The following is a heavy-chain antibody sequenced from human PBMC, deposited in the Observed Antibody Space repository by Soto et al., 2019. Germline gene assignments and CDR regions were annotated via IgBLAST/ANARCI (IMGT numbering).Heavy chain of an antibody. CDR1: GFTFSSYA. J-gene: IGHJ4*02. CDR2: ISGSGGST. Sequence: EVQLLESGGGLVQPGGSLRLSCAASGFTFSSYAMSWVRQAPGKGLEWVSAISGSGGSTYYADSVKGRFTISRDNSKNTRYLQMNSLRAEDTAVYYFAKDIVVVPAAILDSDYWGQGTLVTVSS. V-gene: IGHV3-23*01. D-gene: IGHD2-2*02. CDR3: AKDIVVVPAAILDSDY.